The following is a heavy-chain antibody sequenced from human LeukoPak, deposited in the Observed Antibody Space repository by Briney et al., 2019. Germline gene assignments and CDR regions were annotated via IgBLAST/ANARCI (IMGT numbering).Heavy chain of an antibody. Sequence: GGSLRLSCAASGFTVSSNYMSWVRQAPGKGLEWVSVIYSGGSTYYADSVKGRFTISRDNSKNTLYLQMNSLRVEDTAVYYCAMTYYDILTGYFDFDYWGQGTLVTVSS. J-gene: IGHJ4*02. CDR1: GFTVSSNY. CDR2: IYSGGST. CDR3: AMTYYDILTGYFDFDY. V-gene: IGHV3-66*02. D-gene: IGHD3-9*01.